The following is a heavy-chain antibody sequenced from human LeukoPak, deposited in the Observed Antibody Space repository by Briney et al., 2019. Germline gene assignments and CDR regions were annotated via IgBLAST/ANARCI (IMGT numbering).Heavy chain of an antibody. V-gene: IGHV3-74*01. CDR2: IDRDASGT. CDR3: ARGRDHALDY. J-gene: IGHJ4*02. D-gene: IGHD1-14*01. Sequence: GGSPRLSCAASGFTFSSSWMYWFRQAPGKGLVRVSQIDRDASGTYSAESVKGRFTISRDNAKNTLYLQMNSLRAEDTAVYYCARGRDHALDYWGQGTLVTVSS. CDR1: GFTFSSSW.